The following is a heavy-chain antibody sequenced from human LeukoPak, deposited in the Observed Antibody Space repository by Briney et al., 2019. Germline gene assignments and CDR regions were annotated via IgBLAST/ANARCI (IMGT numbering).Heavy chain of an antibody. V-gene: IGHV3-73*01. D-gene: IGHD1-26*01. J-gene: IGHJ5*02. CDR2: IDKKTKNYET. CDR3: TRDAGTYNWLDP. CDR1: GFTFSDCS. Sequence: GGSLRLSCAASGFTFSDCSIHWVRQASGKGLEWVGLIDKKTKNYETAYAASVRGRFTISRDDSQNTAYLQMYSLETEDAALYYCTRDAGTYNWLDPWGQGTLVTVSS.